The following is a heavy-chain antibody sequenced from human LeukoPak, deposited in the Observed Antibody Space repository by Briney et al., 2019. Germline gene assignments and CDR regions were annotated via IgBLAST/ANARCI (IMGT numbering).Heavy chain of an antibody. Sequence: SVKVSCKASGGTFISYAISWVRQAPGQGLEWMGGIIPIFGTANYAQKFQGRVTITADESTSTAYMELSSLRSEDTAVYYCARDGEYSSSDAFDIWGQGTMVTVSS. CDR1: GGTFISYA. CDR3: ARDGEYSSSDAFDI. V-gene: IGHV1-69*13. D-gene: IGHD6-6*01. J-gene: IGHJ3*02. CDR2: IIPIFGTA.